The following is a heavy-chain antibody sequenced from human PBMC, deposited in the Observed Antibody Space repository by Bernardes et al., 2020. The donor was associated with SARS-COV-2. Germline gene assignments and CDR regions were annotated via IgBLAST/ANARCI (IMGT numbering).Heavy chain of an antibody. CDR3: ARGGSRATWIQLWFSPPFDY. J-gene: IGHJ4*02. CDR2: IYYSGST. CDR1: GGSISSSSYY. D-gene: IGHD5-18*01. V-gene: IGHV4-39*01. Sequence: SETLSLTCTVSGGSISSSSYYWGWIRQPPGKGLEWIGSIYYSGSTYYNPSLKSRVTISVDTSKNQFSLKLSSVTAADTAVYYSARGGSRATWIQLWFSPPFDYWGKGTLVTVSS.